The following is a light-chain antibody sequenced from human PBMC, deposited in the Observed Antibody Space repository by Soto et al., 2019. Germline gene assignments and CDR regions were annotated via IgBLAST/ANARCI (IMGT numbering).Light chain of an antibody. CDR1: SSDVGGFNY. V-gene: IGLV2-14*01. CDR2: EVS. CDR3: SSYTSSSTYV. Sequence: QSVLTEPASVSGSLGRSITISCTGTSSDVGGFNYVSWYQQHPGKAPKLMIYEVSNRPSGVSNRFSGSKSGNTASLTISGLQAEDEADYYCSSYTSSSTYVFGSGTKVTV. J-gene: IGLJ1*01.